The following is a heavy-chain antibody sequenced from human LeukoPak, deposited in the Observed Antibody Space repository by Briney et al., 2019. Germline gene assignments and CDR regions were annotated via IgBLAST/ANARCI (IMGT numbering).Heavy chain of an antibody. V-gene: IGHV1-2*02. CDR3: VCEGNEVLTKNFDH. D-gene: IGHD4/OR15-4a*01. J-gene: IGHJ4*02. CDR2: INPHSGVT. Sequence: GASVKVSCKASGFTFSGYYIHWVQQAPGQGLEWMGYINPHSGVTSFPQKFQGRVTLSTDTSISAAYMELSSLLSDDTAMYYCVCEGNEVLTKNFDHWGQGALVTVSS. CDR1: GFTFSGYY.